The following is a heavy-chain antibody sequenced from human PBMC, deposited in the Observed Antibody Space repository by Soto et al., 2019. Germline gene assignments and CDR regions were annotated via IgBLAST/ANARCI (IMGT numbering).Heavy chain of an antibody. V-gene: IGHV1-69*08. CDR2: IIPILGIA. CDR3: ARDRSKVVVAATPYYFDY. D-gene: IGHD2-15*01. CDR1: GGTFSSYT. J-gene: IGHJ4*02. Sequence: QVQLVQSGAEVKKPGSSVKVSCKASGGTFSSYTISWVRQAPGQGLEWMGRIIPILGIANYAQKFQGRVTITADXFTXTXYMELSSLRSEDTAVYYCARDRSKVVVAATPYYFDYWGQGTLVTVSS.